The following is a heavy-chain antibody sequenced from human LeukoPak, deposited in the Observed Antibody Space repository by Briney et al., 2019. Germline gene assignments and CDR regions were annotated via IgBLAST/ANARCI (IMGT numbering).Heavy chain of an antibody. CDR3: ASGGIQDWFDP. D-gene: IGHD2-15*01. CDR2: ISSSSSYI. V-gene: IGHV3-21*01. Sequence: GGSLRLSCATSGFTLSSYTMNWVRQAPGKGLEWVSAISSSSSYIYYADSVKGRFTISRDNAKNSLYLQMNSLRAEDTAVYYCASGGIQDWFDPWGQGTLVTVSA. CDR1: GFTLSSYT. J-gene: IGHJ5*02.